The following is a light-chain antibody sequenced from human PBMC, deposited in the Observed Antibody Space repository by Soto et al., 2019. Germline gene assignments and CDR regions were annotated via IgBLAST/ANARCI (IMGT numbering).Light chain of an antibody. CDR2: DAS. CDR3: QQFGTSPRT. V-gene: IGKV3D-20*01. J-gene: IGKJ4*01. Sequence: EIVLTQSPALLSVSPGQRVTLSCGASQTVASNNLAWYQLKPGLAPRLLIFDASYRATGIPDRFSGSVSGTVFTLTISRLEPEDSAVYYCQQFGTSPRTFGGGTQVEIK. CDR1: QTVASNN.